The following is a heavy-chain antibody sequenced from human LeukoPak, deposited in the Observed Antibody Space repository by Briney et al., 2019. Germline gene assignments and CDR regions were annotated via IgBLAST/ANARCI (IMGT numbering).Heavy chain of an antibody. CDR2: IIPILGIA. J-gene: IGHJ3*02. CDR3: ASRHSWPLGKNAFDI. D-gene: IGHD6-13*01. V-gene: IGHV1-69*04. CDR1: GGTFSSYA. Sequence: GASVKVSCKASGGTFSSYAISWVRQAPGQGLEWMGRIIPILGIANYAQKFQGRVTITADKSTSTAYMELSSLRSEDTAVYYCASRHSWPLGKNAFDIWGQGTMVTVSS.